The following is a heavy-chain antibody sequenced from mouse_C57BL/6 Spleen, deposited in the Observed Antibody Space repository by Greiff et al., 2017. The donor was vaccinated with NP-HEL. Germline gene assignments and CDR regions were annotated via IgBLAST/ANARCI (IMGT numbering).Heavy chain of an antibody. CDR1: GYTFTDYY. J-gene: IGHJ3*01. Sequence: QVQLQQSGAELVRPGASVKLSCKASGYTFTDYYINWVKQRPGQGLEWIARIYPGSGNTYYNEKFKGKATLTAEKSSSTAYMQLSSLTSEDSAVYFCARGYGNPGWFAYWGQGTLVTVSA. CDR2: IYPGSGNT. V-gene: IGHV1-76*01. CDR3: ARGYGNPGWFAY. D-gene: IGHD2-1*01.